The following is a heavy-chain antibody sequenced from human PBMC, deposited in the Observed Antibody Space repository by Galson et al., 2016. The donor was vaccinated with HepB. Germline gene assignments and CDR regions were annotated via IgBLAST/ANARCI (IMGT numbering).Heavy chain of an antibody. V-gene: IGHV3-74*01. Sequence: SLRLSCAVSKFIFRGLWMQWVRQAPGKGLVWVSRIRTDGTTTNYADSVKGRFTVSRDNAKNTLDLQMNSPRAGDTAVYYSARPSGVEPVVHNAAFDFWGQGTMVTVSS. D-gene: IGHD7-27*01. CDR2: IRTDGTTT. J-gene: IGHJ3*01. CDR3: ARPSGVEPVVHNAAFDF. CDR1: KFIFRGLW.